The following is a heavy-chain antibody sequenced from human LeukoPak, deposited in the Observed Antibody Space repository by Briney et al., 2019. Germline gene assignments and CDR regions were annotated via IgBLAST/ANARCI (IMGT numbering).Heavy chain of an antibody. J-gene: IGHJ4*02. V-gene: IGHV1-69*13. CDR1: GGTFSSYA. CDR3: ARDSVVVPAAMGY. D-gene: IGHD2-2*01. CDR2: IIPIFGTA. Sequence: SVKVSCKASGGTFSSYAISWVRQAPGQGLEWMGGIIPIFGTANYAQKFQGRVTITADESTSTAYTELSSLRSEDTAVYYCARDSVVVPAAMGYWGQGTLVTVSS.